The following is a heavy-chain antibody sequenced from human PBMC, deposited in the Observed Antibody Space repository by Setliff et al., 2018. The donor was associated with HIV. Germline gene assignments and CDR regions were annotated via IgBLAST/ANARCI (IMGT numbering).Heavy chain of an antibody. V-gene: IGHV3-7*01. D-gene: IGHD3-16*01. CDR2: INQDGSEK. CDR3: AREFIPTGFFDY. CDR1: EFTFRTYW. Sequence: PGGSLRLSCAASEFTFRTYWMSWVRQAPGKGLEWVADINQDGSEKYYVDSVKGRFTISRDNAKNLLYLEMNSLRAEDAAVYYCAREFIPTGFFDYWGQGALVTVSS. J-gene: IGHJ4*02.